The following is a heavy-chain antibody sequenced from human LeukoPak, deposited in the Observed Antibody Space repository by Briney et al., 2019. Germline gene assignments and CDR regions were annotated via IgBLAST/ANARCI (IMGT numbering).Heavy chain of an antibody. J-gene: IGHJ5*02. D-gene: IGHD3/OR15-3a*01. V-gene: IGHV1-69*05. Sequence: ASVKVSCNASGGTFSSYAISWVRQAPGQGLEWMGGIIPIFGTANYAQKFQGRVTITTDESTSTAYMELSSLRSEDTAVYYCARVLDPYNWFDPWGQGTLVTVSS. CDR1: GGTFSSYA. CDR2: IIPIFGTA. CDR3: ARVLDPYNWFDP.